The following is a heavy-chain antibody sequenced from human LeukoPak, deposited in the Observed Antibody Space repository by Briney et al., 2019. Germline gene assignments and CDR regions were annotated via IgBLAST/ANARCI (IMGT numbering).Heavy chain of an antibody. V-gene: IGHV4-59*08. Sequence: KASETLSLTCTVSGGSISSYYWSWIRQPPGRGLEWIGYIYYSGSTNYNPSLKSRVTISVDTSKNQFSLKLSSVTAADTAVYYCARQWKRGYYGSGGPGSHWFDPWGQGTLVTVSS. D-gene: IGHD3-10*01. CDR3: ARQWKRGYYGSGGPGSHWFDP. J-gene: IGHJ5*02. CDR2: IYYSGST. CDR1: GGSISSYY.